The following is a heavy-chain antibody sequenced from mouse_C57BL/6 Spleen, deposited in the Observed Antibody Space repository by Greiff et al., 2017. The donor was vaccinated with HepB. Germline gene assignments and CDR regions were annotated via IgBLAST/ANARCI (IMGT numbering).Heavy chain of an antibody. CDR3: ARAHIYYGNLVFAY. CDR1: GYTFTSYW. Sequence: QVQLQQPGAELVKPGASVKLSCKASGYTFTSYWMQWVKQRPGQGLEWIGEIDPSDSYTNYNQKFKGKATLTVDTSSSTAYMQLSSLTSEDSAVYYCARAHIYYGNLVFAYWGQGTLVTVSA. V-gene: IGHV1-50*01. CDR2: IDPSDSYT. J-gene: IGHJ3*01. D-gene: IGHD2-1*01.